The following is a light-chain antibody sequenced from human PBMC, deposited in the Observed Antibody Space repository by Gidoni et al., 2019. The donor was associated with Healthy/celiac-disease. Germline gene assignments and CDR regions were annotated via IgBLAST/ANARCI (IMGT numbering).Light chain of an antibody. CDR2: QDS. CDR3: QAWDSSTNYV. Sequence: SYELTQPPSGSVSQGQPASITCSGDKLGDKYACWYQQKPGQSPVLVIYQDSKRPSGIPERFSGSNSGNTATLTISGTQAMDEADYYCQAWDSSTNYVFGTGTKVTVL. J-gene: IGLJ1*01. CDR1: KLGDKY. V-gene: IGLV3-1*01.